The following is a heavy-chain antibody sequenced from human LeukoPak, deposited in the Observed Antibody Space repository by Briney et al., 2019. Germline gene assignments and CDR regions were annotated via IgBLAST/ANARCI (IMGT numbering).Heavy chain of an antibody. CDR2: ISSSGSTI. CDR3: ARLGWELPTNYFDY. V-gene: IGHV3-11*04. D-gene: IGHD1-26*01. Sequence: GGSLRLSCAASGFTFSDYYMSWIRQAPGKGLEWVSYISSSGSTIYYADSVKGRFTISRDNAKNSLYPQMNSLRAEDTAVYYCARLGWELPTNYFDYWGQGTLVTVSS. CDR1: GFTFSDYY. J-gene: IGHJ4*02.